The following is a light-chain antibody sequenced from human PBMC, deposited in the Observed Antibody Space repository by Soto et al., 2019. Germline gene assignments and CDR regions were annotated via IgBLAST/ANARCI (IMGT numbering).Light chain of an antibody. J-gene: IGKJ5*01. CDR3: QLCGIWPPDT. CDR2: DAS. CDR1: QRVRQY. V-gene: IGKV3-11*01. Sequence: EVVLPKAPTTMSLSPEERATLSCRDSQRVRQYLACYPHKPGQDPRLLIYDASNRATSIPARFSGSGSGTDFILTIRSLEPYDFEVCYCQLCGIWPPDTFGQGTRRDIK.